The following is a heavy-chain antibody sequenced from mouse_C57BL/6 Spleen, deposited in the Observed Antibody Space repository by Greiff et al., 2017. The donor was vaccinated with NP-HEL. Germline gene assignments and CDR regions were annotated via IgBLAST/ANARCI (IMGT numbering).Heavy chain of an antibody. CDR2: IYPGDGDT. Sequence: VQLQQSGPELVKPGASVKISCKASGYAFSSSWMNWVKQRPGKGLEWIGRIYPGDGDTNYNGKFKGKAKLTADKSSSTAYMQLSSLTSEDSAVYFCAIEDYYGSSTWFAYWGQGTLVTVSA. D-gene: IGHD1-1*01. CDR3: AIEDYYGSSTWFAY. CDR1: GYAFSSSW. V-gene: IGHV1-82*01. J-gene: IGHJ3*01.